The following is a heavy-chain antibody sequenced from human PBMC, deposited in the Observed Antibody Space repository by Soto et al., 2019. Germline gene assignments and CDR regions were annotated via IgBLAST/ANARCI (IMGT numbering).Heavy chain of an antibody. V-gene: IGHV3-33*01. Sequence: GGSLRLSCAASGFTFSSYGMHWVRQAPGKGLEWVAVIWYDGSNKYYADSVKGRFTISRDNSKNTLYLQMNSLRAEDTAVYYCARDRIDQQLVGYYYYGMDVWGQGTTVTVSS. J-gene: IGHJ6*02. CDR3: ARDRIDQQLVGYYYYGMDV. D-gene: IGHD6-13*01. CDR2: IWYDGSNK. CDR1: GFTFSSYG.